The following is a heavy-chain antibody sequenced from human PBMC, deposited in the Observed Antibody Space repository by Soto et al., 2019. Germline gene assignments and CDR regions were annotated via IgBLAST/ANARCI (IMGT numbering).Heavy chain of an antibody. CDR3: ARNESSNIYGMDV. J-gene: IGHJ6*02. D-gene: IGHD6-6*01. V-gene: IGHV3-21*01. CDR2: ISSSSFSI. Sequence: GGSLSFSCAASGFTFSSYSMNWVRQAPGKGLEWVSSISSSSFSINYADSVKGRFSISRDNAQNSLHLQMNNLRAEDTAVYYCARNESSNIYGMDVWGQGTTVTVSS. CDR1: GFTFSSYS.